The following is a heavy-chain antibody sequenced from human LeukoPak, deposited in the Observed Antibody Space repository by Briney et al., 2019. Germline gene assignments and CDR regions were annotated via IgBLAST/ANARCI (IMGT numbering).Heavy chain of an antibody. CDR1: GFTFSSYA. Sequence: GGSLRLSCAASGFTFSSYAMHWVRQAPGKGLEWVAVISYDGSNKYYADSVKVRFTISRDNSKNTLYLQMNSLRAEDTAVYYCARSWYFDYWGQGTLVTVSS. CDR2: ISYDGSNK. CDR3: ARSWYFDY. V-gene: IGHV3-30-3*01. J-gene: IGHJ4*02.